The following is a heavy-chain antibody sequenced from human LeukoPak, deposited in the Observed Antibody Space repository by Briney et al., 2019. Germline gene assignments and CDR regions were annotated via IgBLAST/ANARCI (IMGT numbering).Heavy chain of an antibody. CDR1: GGTFSSYA. CDR2: IIPIFGTA. CDR3: ARDHNGDYYDSSGTIDAFDI. J-gene: IGHJ3*02. V-gene: IGHV1-69*13. Sequence: GASVKVSCKASGGTFSSYAISWVRQAPGQGLEWMGGIIPIFGTANYAQKLQGRVTITADESTSTAYMELSSLRSEDTAVYYCARDHNGDYYDSSGTIDAFDIWGQGTMVTVSS. D-gene: IGHD3-22*01.